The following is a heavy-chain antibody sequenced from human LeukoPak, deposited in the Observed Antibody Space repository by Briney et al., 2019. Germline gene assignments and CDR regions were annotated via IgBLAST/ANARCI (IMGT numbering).Heavy chain of an antibody. J-gene: IGHJ4*02. V-gene: IGHV3-74*01. D-gene: IGHD1-26*01. CDR3: AKDSDSGSYYHFDY. CDR2: INSYGSST. Sequence: PGGSLRLSCAASGFTFSTYWMHWVRQAPGKGLVWVSRINSYGSSTNYADSVKGRFTISRDNSKNTLYLQMNSLRAEDTAVYYCAKDSDSGSYYHFDYWGQGTLVTVSS. CDR1: GFTFSTYW.